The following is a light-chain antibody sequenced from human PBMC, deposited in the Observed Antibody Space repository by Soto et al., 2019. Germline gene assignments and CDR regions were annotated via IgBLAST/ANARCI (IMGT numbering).Light chain of an antibody. J-gene: IGLJ2*01. V-gene: IGLV2-14*01. CDR1: SSDVGGYNY. CDR3: SSYTSSSTLV. Sequence: QSALTQPASVSGSPGQSITISCTGTSSDVGGYNYVSWYQQHPGKAPNLMIYEVSNRPSGVSNRSSGSKSGNTASLTISGLQAEDEAEYYCSSYTSSSTLVFGGGTKLTVL. CDR2: EVS.